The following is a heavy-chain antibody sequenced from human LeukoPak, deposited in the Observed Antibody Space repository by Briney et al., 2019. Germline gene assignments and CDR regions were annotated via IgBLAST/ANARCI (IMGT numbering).Heavy chain of an antibody. J-gene: IGHJ6*03. Sequence: SETLSLTCTVSGGSISSYYWSWIRQPPGKGLEWIGYIYTSGSTNYNPSLKSRVTISVDTSKNQFSLKLSSVTAADTAVYYCARLGYSYGYSVYYYYYYMDVWGKGTTVTVSS. V-gene: IGHV4-4*09. D-gene: IGHD5-18*01. CDR2: IYTSGST. CDR1: GGSISSYY. CDR3: ARLGYSYGYSVYYYYYYMDV.